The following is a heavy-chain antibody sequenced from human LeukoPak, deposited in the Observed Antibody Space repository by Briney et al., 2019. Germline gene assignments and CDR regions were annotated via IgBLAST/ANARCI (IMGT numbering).Heavy chain of an antibody. Sequence: GGSLRLSCAASGFVFSTYWMTWVRQAPGEGREWVANINLDGTEEHYVDSSLKGRFTISRDNAKNSLYLQMTSLRVEDTAVYYCASGRHDFLHWGQGTLVTVSS. CDR3: ASGRHDFLH. CDR2: INLDGTEE. CDR1: GFVFSTYW. V-gene: IGHV3-7*01. J-gene: IGHJ4*02. D-gene: IGHD3/OR15-3a*01.